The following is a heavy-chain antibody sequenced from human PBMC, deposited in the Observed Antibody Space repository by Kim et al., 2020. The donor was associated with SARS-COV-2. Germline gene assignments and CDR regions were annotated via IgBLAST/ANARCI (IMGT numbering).Heavy chain of an antibody. V-gene: IGHV3-33*01. CDR2: IWHDGSNK. CDR1: GFTFSSFA. D-gene: IGHD2-2*01. CDR3: AGIYCSSTSCRYYPDY. J-gene: IGHJ4*02. Sequence: GGSLRLSCAASGFTFSSFAMHWVRQAPGKGLEWVAVIWHDGSNKDYVESVKGRFTISRDNSENTLYLQMNSLRAEDAAYYNCAGIYCSSTSCRYYPDYWGQGTLVTVSS.